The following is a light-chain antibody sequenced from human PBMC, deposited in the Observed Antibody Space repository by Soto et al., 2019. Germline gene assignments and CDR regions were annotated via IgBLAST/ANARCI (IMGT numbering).Light chain of an antibody. CDR3: QTWATGLRV. CDR2: VNSDGSH. J-gene: IGLJ3*02. Sequence: QSVLTQSPSASASLGASVKITCTLSSDYSDYAITWHQQQPEKGPRYLMKVNSDGSHKKGDGIPDRFSGSSSGAERYLTIASLQSEDEADYYCQTWATGLRVFGGGTKLTVL. V-gene: IGLV4-69*01. CDR1: SDYSDYA.